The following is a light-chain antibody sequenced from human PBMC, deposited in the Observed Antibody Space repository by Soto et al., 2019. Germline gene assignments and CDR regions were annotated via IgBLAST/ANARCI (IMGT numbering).Light chain of an antibody. CDR2: DVN. CDR3: CSYAGAYTSL. Sequence: QSALTQPRSVSGSPGQSVTISCTGTSSDVGGYNYVSWYQQHPGKAPKLMIYDVNKRPSGVPDRFSGSRSDNTASLTISGLQAEDEADYYCCSYAGAYTSLFGGGTKLTVL. CDR1: SSDVGGYNY. J-gene: IGLJ3*02. V-gene: IGLV2-11*01.